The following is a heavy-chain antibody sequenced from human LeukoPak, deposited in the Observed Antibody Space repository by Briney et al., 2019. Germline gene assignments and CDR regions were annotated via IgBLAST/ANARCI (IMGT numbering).Heavy chain of an antibody. D-gene: IGHD6-6*01. CDR1: GFAFSSYW. V-gene: IGHV3-7*01. Sequence: PGGSLRLSCAASGFAFSSYWMSWVRQAPGKGLEWVANIKQDGSEKYYVDSVKGRFTISRDNAKNSLYLQMNSLRAEDTAVYYCARGRLEQLVRYYYYYYMDVWGKGTTVTVSS. CDR3: ARGRLEQLVRYYYYYYMDV. CDR2: IKQDGSEK. J-gene: IGHJ6*03.